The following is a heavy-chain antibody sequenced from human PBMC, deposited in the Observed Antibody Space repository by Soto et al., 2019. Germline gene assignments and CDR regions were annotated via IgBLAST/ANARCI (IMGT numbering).Heavy chain of an antibody. D-gene: IGHD6-13*01. CDR3: ARARRIAAAEYGIFDY. CDR2: ISGDGGDT. Sequence: PGGSLRLSCAASGFTFSTYAMGWVRQAPGKGLEWVSAISGDGGDTYYADSVKGRFTISRDNSKNTLYLQMNSLRAEDTAVYYCARARRIAAAEYGIFDYWGQGTLVTVSS. J-gene: IGHJ4*02. V-gene: IGHV3-23*01. CDR1: GFTFSTYA.